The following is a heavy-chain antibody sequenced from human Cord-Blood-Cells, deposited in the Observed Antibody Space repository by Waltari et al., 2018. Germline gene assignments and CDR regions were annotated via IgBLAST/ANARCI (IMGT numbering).Heavy chain of an antibody. D-gene: IGHD6-13*01. CDR3: ARGIGKGIAAAGTLGY. Sequence: QVQLVQSGDEVKKPGSSVKVSCKASGGTFSSYAISWVRQAPGQGLEWMGGIIPIFGTANYAQKFQGRVTITADESTSTAYMELSSLRSEDTAVYYCARGIGKGIAAAGTLGYWGQGTLVTVSS. CDR1: GGTFSSYA. J-gene: IGHJ4*02. V-gene: IGHV1-69*01. CDR2: IIPIFGTA.